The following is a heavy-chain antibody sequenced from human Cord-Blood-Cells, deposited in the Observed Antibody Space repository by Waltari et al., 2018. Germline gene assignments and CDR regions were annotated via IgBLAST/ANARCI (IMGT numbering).Heavy chain of an antibody. CDR2: FDPEEGET. V-gene: IGHV1-24*01. D-gene: IGHD2-2*01. CDR3: ATGPYCSSTSCYYFDY. J-gene: IGHJ4*02. Sequence: QVQLVQSGAEVKKPGASVKVSCKVSGYTLTELSMHWVRQAPGKGLEWMGGFDPEEGETIDAKKFKGRVTMTEDTSTDTAYMELSSLRSEDTAVYYCATGPYCSSTSCYYFDYWGQGTLVTVSS. CDR1: GYTLTELS.